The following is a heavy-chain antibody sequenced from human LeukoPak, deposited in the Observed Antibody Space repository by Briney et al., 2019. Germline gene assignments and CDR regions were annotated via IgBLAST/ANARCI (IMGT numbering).Heavy chain of an antibody. D-gene: IGHD6-19*01. J-gene: IGHJ3*01. Sequence: SGPTLVKPTQTLTLTCTFSGFSLRTSGVTVGWIRQPPGKALEWLGLIYWDDDKRYSPSLKSRLTITKDTSKNQVVLTMTNMDPVDTGTYYCAHRRYSSGWFSGAFDFWGQGTMVTVSS. V-gene: IGHV2-5*02. CDR2: IYWDDDK. CDR1: GFSLRTSGVT. CDR3: AHRRYSSGWFSGAFDF.